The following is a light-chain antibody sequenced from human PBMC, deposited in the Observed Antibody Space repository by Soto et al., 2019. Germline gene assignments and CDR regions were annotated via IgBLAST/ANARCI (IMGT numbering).Light chain of an antibody. CDR2: AAS. V-gene: IGKV1-27*01. CDR1: QDISNY. CDR3: QKYNGAPPET. J-gene: IGKJ3*01. Sequence: DIQMTQSPSSLSATVGDRVTITCRASQDISNYLAWHQQKPGKVPKLLIYAASTLQPGVPSRFSGSGSGTDFTLTISSLQPEDVATYYCQKYNGAPPETFGPVTKVAI.